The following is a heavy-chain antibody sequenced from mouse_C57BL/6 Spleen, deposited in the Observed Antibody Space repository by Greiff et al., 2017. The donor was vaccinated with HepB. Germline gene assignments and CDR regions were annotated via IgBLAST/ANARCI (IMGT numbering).Heavy chain of an antibody. J-gene: IGHJ2*01. D-gene: IGHD1-1*01. V-gene: IGHV1-59*01. CDR1: GYTFTSYW. CDR3: ARIYYGSSYNYFDY. CDR2: IDPSDSYT. Sequence: QVQLQQPGAELVRPGTSVKLSCKASGYTFTSYWMHWVKQRPGQGLEWIGVIDPSDSYTNYNQKFKGKATLTVDTSSSTAYMQLSSLTSADSAVYYYARIYYGSSYNYFDYWGQGTTLTVSS.